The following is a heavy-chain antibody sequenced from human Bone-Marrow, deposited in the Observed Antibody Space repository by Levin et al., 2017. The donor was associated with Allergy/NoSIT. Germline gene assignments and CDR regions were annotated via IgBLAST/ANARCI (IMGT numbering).Heavy chain of an antibody. V-gene: IGHV6-1*01. J-gene: IGHJ3*02. CDR3: ARGQQLRGRWADAFDI. CDR1: GDSVSSDSAD. Sequence: SQTLSLTCVISGDSVSSDSADWAWIRQSPSRGLGWLGRTYYRSNWYNDYAVFVKSRIAINPDTSKNQFSLQLKSVTREDTAVYYCARGQQLRGRWADAFDIWGQGTVVSVS. D-gene: IGHD6-13*01. CDR2: TYYRSNWYN.